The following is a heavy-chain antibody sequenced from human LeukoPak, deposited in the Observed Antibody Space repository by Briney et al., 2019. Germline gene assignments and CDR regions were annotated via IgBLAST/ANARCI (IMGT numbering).Heavy chain of an antibody. CDR3: ARFHKMVYAGWGFDP. J-gene: IGHJ5*02. Sequence: ASVKVSCKASGYTFTGYYMHWVRQAPGQGLEWMGWINPNSGGTNYAQKFQGRVTMTRDTSISTAYMELSRLRSDDTAVYYCARFHKMVYAGWGFDPWGQGTLVTVSS. CDR1: GYTFTGYY. CDR2: INPNSGGT. D-gene: IGHD2-8*01. V-gene: IGHV1-2*02.